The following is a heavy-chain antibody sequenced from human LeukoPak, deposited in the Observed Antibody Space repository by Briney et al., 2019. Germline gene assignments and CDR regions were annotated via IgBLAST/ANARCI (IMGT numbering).Heavy chain of an antibody. CDR2: INHSGST. CDR1: GGSFSGYY. D-gene: IGHD6-19*01. J-gene: IGHJ4*02. V-gene: IGHV4-34*01. Sequence: SETLSLTCAVYGGSFSGYYWSWVRQPPGKGLEWIGEINHSGSTNYNPSLKSRVTISVDTSKNQFSLKLSSVTAADTAVYYCAGPRLAGSDYWGQGTLVTVSS. CDR3: AGPRLAGSDY.